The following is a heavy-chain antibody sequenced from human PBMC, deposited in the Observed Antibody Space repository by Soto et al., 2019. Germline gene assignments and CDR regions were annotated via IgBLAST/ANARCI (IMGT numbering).Heavy chain of an antibody. CDR1: GGSISSGGYY. J-gene: IGHJ4*02. V-gene: IGHV4-31*03. D-gene: IGHD6-25*01. Sequence: SETLSLTCTVSGGSISSGGYYWSWIRQHPGKGLEWIGYIYYSGSTYYNPSLKSRVTISVDTSKSQFSLLLSSVTAADTAVYYCARGPIAAAAIGYWGQGTLVTVSS. CDR3: ARGPIAAAAIGY. CDR2: IYYSGST.